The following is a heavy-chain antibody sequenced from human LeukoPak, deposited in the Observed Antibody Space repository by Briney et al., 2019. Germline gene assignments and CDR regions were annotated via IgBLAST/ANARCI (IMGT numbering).Heavy chain of an antibody. D-gene: IGHD6-19*01. Sequence: ASVKVSCKASGYTFTNYDINWVRQATGQGLEWMGWMNPNSGNAAYAQNFQGRVTMTRDTSISTIYMELSSLRSEDTAVYYCARSLRGWYKDYWGQGTLITVSS. CDR1: GYTFTNYD. CDR3: ARSLRGWYKDY. V-gene: IGHV1-8*01. J-gene: IGHJ4*02. CDR2: MNPNSGNA.